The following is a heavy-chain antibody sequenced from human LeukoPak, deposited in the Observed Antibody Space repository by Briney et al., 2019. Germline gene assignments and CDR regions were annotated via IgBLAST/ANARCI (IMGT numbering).Heavy chain of an antibody. J-gene: IGHJ4*02. Sequence: PSETLSLTCAVYGGSFSGYYWSWIRQPPGKGLEWIGEINHSGSTNYNPSLKSRVTMSVDTSKNQFSLKLSSVTAADTAVYYCARDSSPEYSSGWYPDYWGQGTLVTVSS. CDR1: GGSFSGYY. D-gene: IGHD6-19*01. V-gene: IGHV4-34*01. CDR3: ARDSSPEYSSGWYPDY. CDR2: INHSGST.